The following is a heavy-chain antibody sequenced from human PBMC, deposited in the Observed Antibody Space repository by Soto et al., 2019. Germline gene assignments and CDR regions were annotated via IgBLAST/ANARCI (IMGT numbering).Heavy chain of an antibody. D-gene: IGHD3-9*01. V-gene: IGHV3-7*01. CDR3: PQDLAIQYFDWTC. CDR1: GFTFSSDW. J-gene: IGHJ4*02. CDR2: IKQDGSEQ. Sequence: EVQLVESVGGLVQPGGSLRLSCAASGFTFSSDWMSWVRQAPGKGLEWLANIKQDGSEQYYADSVKCRVTISRDNAKTSLHLQMNSLRAEATAVYYCPQDLAIQYFDWTCGGQGILVTVSS.